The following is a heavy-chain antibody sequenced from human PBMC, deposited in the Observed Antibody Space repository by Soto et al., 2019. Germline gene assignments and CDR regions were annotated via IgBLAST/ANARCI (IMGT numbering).Heavy chain of an antibody. Sequence: QLQLQESGSGLVKPSQTLSLTCAVSGGSISSGGYSWSWIRQPPGKGLEWIGYIYHSGSTYYNPSLKRRVTISVDRSKTQFSRELSSVTAADTAVYYCAAGGGLPRYYWGQGTLVTVSS. CDR1: GGSISSGGYS. CDR2: IYHSGST. CDR3: AAGGGLPRYY. V-gene: IGHV4-30-2*01. D-gene: IGHD5-12*01. J-gene: IGHJ4*02.